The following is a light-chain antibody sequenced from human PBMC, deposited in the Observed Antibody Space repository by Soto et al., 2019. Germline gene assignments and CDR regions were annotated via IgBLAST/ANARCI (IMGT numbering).Light chain of an antibody. CDR1: SSDVGGSNY. Sequence: QSALTQPPSASGSPGQSVTISCTGTSSDVGGSNYVSWYQQHPDKAPKLMIYEVSKRPSGVPDRFSGSKSGNTASLTVSGLQAEDEADYYCSSYAGSTPYVFGTGIKVTVL. CDR3: SSYAGSTPYV. J-gene: IGLJ1*01. CDR2: EVS. V-gene: IGLV2-8*01.